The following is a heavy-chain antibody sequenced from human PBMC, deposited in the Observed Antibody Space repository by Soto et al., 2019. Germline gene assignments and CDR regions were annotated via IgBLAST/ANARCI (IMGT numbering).Heavy chain of an antibody. CDR2: INAGNGNT. CDR1: GYTFTNYA. Sequence: QVQLVQSGAEEKKPGASVKVSCKASGYTFTNYAMHWVRQAPGQRLEWMGWINAGNGNTKYSQKFQGRVTITRDTSASTAYRELSSLRSEDPAVYYCARAVGGSSSRGDYWGQGTLVTVSS. D-gene: IGHD6-13*01. V-gene: IGHV1-3*05. J-gene: IGHJ4*02. CDR3: ARAVGGSSSRGDY.